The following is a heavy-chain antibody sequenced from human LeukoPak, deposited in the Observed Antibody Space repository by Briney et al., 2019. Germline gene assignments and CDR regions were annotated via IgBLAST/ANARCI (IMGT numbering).Heavy chain of an antibody. J-gene: IGHJ4*02. CDR2: IIPIFGTA. V-gene: IGHV1-69*13. Sequence: SVKVSCKASGGASSNYAINWVRQAPGQGLEWMGGIIPIFGTANYVQKFRGRVTITADESTSTAYMEMSNLRSEDTAVYYCATGLGYCSTTSCLEVDYWGQGTLVTVSS. CDR1: GGASSNYA. CDR3: ATGLGYCSTTSCLEVDY. D-gene: IGHD2-2*01.